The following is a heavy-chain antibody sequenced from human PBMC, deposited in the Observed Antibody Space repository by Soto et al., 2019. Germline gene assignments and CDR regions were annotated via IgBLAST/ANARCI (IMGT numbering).Heavy chain of an antibody. J-gene: IGHJ3*01. D-gene: IGHD3-9*01. CDR3: ASLNFDILAGYYAFDL. CDR2: ISYSGST. Sequence: SETLSLTCTVSGGSISGYYWSWIRQSPEKGLEYIGYISYSGSTNYNPSLKSRVTTSLDTSKNQFSLKLSSVTAADTAIFYCASLNFDILAGYYAFDLWGQGTMVTVSS. CDR1: GGSISGYY. V-gene: IGHV4-59*08.